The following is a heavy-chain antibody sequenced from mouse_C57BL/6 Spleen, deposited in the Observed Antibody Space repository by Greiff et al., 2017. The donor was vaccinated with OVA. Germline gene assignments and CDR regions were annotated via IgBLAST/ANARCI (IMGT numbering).Heavy chain of an antibody. CDR3: ARFDGDGYYEGYAMDY. J-gene: IGHJ4*01. Sequence: QVQLQQPGAELVRPGSSVKLSCKASGYTFTSYWMHWVKQRPIQGLEWIGNIDPSDSETHYNQKFKDKATLTVDKSSSTAYMQLSSLTSEDSAVYYCARFDGDGYYEGYAMDYWGQGTSVTVSS. V-gene: IGHV1-52*01. CDR2: IDPSDSET. D-gene: IGHD2-3*01. CDR1: GYTFTSYW.